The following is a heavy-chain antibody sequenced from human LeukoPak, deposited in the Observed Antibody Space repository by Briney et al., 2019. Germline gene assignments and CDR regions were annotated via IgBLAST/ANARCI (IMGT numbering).Heavy chain of an antibody. J-gene: IGHJ4*02. V-gene: IGHV1-18*01. CDR1: GYTFTSYG. CDR2: ISAYNGNT. CDR3: ARRYCSSTSCHYFDY. D-gene: IGHD2-2*01. Sequence: ASVKVSCKASGYTFTSYGISWVRQAPGQGLEWMGWISAYNGNTNYAQKLQGRVTMTRNTSISTAFMELSSLRFEDTAVFYCARRYCSSTSCHYFDYWGQGTLVTVSS.